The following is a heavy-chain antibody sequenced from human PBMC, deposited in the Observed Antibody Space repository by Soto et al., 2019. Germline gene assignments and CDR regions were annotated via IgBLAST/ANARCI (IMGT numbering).Heavy chain of an antibody. CDR2: INHSGST. V-gene: IGHV4-34*01. D-gene: IGHD2-15*01. CDR1: GGSFSGYY. J-gene: IGHJ4*02. CDR3: ATMGTPATGLYFFDY. Sequence: SETLSLTCAVYGGSFSGYYWTWIRQPPGTGLEWIGEINHSGSTYYSTSLKSRVTISVDTSKSQFSLNLSFVTAADTAVYYCATMGTPATGLYFFDYWGQGSLVTVSS.